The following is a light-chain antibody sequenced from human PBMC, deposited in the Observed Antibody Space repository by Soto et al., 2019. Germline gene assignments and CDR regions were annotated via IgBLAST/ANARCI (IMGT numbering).Light chain of an antibody. J-gene: IGKJ1*01. CDR2: GAS. Sequence: EIVLTQSPGTLSLSPGERATLSCRASQSVSSRYLAWYQQKPGQAPRLLIYGASSRATGIPDRFSGSGYGTDFTLTIRRLEPEDFAVYYCQKYGSWFGQGTKVEIK. CDR3: QKYGSW. CDR1: QSVSSRY. V-gene: IGKV3-20*01.